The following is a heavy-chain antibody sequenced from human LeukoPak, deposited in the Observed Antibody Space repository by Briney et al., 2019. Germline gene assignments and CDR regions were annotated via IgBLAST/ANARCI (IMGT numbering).Heavy chain of an antibody. J-gene: IGHJ4*02. CDR1: GGALSSYD. CDR2: IYYSVST. D-gene: IGHD6-19*01. V-gene: IGHV4-59*01. CDR3: ARGGWHYLDY. Sequence: SETLSLTCIVSGGALSSYDWSWIRQSPGKGLEWIGYIYYSVSTNYNPSLRSRVTISLDTSKNQFSLKLSSVTAADTAVYYCARGGWHYLDYWGQGTLVTVSS.